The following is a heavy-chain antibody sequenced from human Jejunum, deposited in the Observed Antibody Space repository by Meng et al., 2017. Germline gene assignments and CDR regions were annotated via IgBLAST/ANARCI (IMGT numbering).Heavy chain of an antibody. D-gene: IGHD3-16*01. CDR3: TTFYAGY. J-gene: IGHJ4*02. V-gene: IGHV3-15*01. CDR2: IQSKADGGTT. Sequence: VQWVESGGGFVKPGGSLRLSCAASGFTFSDRWMTWVRQAPGKGLEWVGHIQSKADGGTTDYAAPVKGRFTISRDDSESTLYLQMNSLKTEDTAVYYCTTFYAGYWGQGTLVTVSS. CDR1: GFTFSDRW.